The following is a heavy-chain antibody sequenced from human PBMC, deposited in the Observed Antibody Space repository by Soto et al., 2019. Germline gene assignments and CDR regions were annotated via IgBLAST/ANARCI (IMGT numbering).Heavy chain of an antibody. CDR2: ISSSGSTI. J-gene: IGHJ3*02. CDR1: GFTFSDYY. D-gene: IGHD4-17*01. V-gene: IGHV3-11*01. CDR3: ARSDSTTVVTDAFDI. Sequence: GGSLRLSCAASGFTFSDYYMSWIRQAPGKGLEWVSYISSSGSTIYYADSVKGRFTISRDNAKNSLYLQMNSLRAEDTAVYYCARSDSTTVVTDAFDIWGQGTMVTVSS.